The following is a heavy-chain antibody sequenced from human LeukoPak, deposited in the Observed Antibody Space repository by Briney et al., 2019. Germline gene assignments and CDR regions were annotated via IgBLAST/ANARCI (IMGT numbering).Heavy chain of an antibody. CDR1: GGSFSGYY. Sequence: SETLSLTCAVYGGSFSGYYWSWIRQPPGKGLEWIGEINHSGSTNYNPSLKSRVTISVDTSKNQFSLKLSSVTAADTAVYYCALWGGYTVMDPLDYWGQGTLVTVSS. V-gene: IGHV4-34*01. D-gene: IGHD5-18*01. J-gene: IGHJ4*02. CDR2: INHSGST. CDR3: ALWGGYTVMDPLDY.